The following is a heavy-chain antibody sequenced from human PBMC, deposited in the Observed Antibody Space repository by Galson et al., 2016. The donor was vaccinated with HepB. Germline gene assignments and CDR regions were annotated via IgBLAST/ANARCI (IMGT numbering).Heavy chain of an antibody. J-gene: IGHJ6*02. CDR1: GYTFSSYD. V-gene: IGHV1-8*01. CDR2: LNPKSGDT. Sequence: SVKVSCKASGYTFSSYDINWVRQATGQGLEWMGRLNPKSGDTVYAQKFQGRVTMTGNTSISTAYVELSSLRSEDTAVYYCTRGTYRFTEWLLLHPQETYYYYGMEVWGQGTTVTVSS. D-gene: IGHD3-3*01. CDR3: TRGTYRFTEWLLLHPQETYYYYGMEV.